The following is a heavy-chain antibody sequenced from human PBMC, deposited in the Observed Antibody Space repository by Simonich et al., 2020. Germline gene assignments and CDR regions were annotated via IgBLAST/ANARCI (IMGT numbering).Heavy chain of an antibody. D-gene: IGHD6-6*01. Sequence: QVQLVQSGAEVNKPGASVKVSCKASGYTFTGYYMHWVRQAPGQGLGGMGWINPNSGGTNYAQKFQGRVTMTRDTSISTAYMELSRLRSDDTAVYYGARDRAARYYYYYYMDVWGKGTTVTVSS. V-gene: IGHV1-2*02. CDR1: GYTFTGYY. J-gene: IGHJ6*03. CDR3: ARDRAARYYYYYYMDV. CDR2: INPNSGGT.